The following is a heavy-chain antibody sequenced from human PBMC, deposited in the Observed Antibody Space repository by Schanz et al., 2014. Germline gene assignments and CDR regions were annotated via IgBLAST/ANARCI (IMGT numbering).Heavy chain of an antibody. Sequence: QVQLLESGGGVVQPGGSLRLSCAASGITFSDYAMSWVRQAPGKGLEWIGEIHHSGSTNYNPSLKSRVTISMDTSKNQFSLKLSSVTAADTAVYYCARGEWSTSQFDYWGHGTLVTVSS. CDR1: GITFSDYA. J-gene: IGHJ4*01. CDR2: IHHSGST. D-gene: IGHD2-2*01. V-gene: IGHV4-34*01. CDR3: ARGEWSTSQFDY.